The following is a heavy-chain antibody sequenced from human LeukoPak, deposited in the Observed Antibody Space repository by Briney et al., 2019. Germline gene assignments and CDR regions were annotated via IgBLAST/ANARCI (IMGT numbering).Heavy chain of an antibody. CDR2: ISWNSGSI. Sequence: GGSLRLSCAASGFTFDDYAMHWVRQAPGKGLEWVSGISWNSGSIGYADSVKGRFTISRDNAKNSLYLQMNSLRAEDMALYYCAKEISPPGGPIFPRGDAFDIWGQGTMVTVSS. D-gene: IGHD3-3*01. CDR1: GFTFDDYA. CDR3: AKEISPPGGPIFPRGDAFDI. V-gene: IGHV3-9*03. J-gene: IGHJ3*02.